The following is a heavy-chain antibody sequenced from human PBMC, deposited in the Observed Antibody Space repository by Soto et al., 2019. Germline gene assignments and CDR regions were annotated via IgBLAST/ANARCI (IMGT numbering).Heavy chain of an antibody. V-gene: IGHV2-5*02. CDR3: AHRVLRTVFGLVTTTAIYFDF. D-gene: IGHD3-3*01. J-gene: IGHJ4*02. CDR1: GFSLTTSGVG. Sequence: QITLNESGPTPVKPRQTLTLTCTFSGFSLTTSGVGVGWIRQSPGKAPEWLALIYWDDDKRYSPSLKSRLNITKETSKNQVVLTMADLDPADTPTYYCAHRVLRTVFGLVTTTAIYFDFWGQGTPVAVSS. CDR2: IYWDDDK.